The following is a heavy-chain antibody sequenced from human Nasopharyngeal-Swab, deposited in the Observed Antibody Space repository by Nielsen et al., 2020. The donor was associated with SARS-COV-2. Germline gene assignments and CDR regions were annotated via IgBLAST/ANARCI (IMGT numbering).Heavy chain of an antibody. CDR2: ISYDGSNK. V-gene: IGHV3-30-3*01. D-gene: IGHD3-10*01. CDR3: ARDLSFGEIFDY. CDR1: GYTFTSYA. Sequence: SCKASGYTFTSYAMHWVRQAPDKGLEWVAVISYDGSNKYYADSVKGRFTISRDNSKNTLYLQMNSLRAEDTAVYYCARDLSFGEIFDYWGQGTLVTVSS. J-gene: IGHJ4*02.